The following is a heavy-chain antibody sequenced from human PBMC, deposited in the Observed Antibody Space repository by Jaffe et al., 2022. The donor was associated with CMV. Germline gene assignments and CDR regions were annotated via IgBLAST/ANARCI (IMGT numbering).Heavy chain of an antibody. Sequence: EVQLVQSGAEVKKPGESLKISCKGSGYSFTSYWIGWVRQMPGKGLEWMGIIYPGDSDTRYSPSFQGQVTISADKSISTAYLQWSSLKASDTAMYYCARRSSESSSSYEGVYYYYYYMDVWGKGTTVTVSS. CDR2: IYPGDSDT. CDR3: ARRSSESSSSYEGVYYYYYYMDV. J-gene: IGHJ6*03. V-gene: IGHV5-51*01. CDR1: GYSFTSYW. D-gene: IGHD6-6*01.